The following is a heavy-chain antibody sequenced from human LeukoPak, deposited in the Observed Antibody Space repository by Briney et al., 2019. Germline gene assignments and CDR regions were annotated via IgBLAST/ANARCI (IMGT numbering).Heavy chain of an antibody. Sequence: GRSLRLSCAASGFTFSSYGMHWVRQAPGKGLEWVAVISYDGSNKYYADSVKGRFTISRDNSKNTLYLQMNSLRAEDTAVYYCAKDRPTLEQWLVPDYWGQGALVTVSS. CDR1: GFTFSSYG. D-gene: IGHD6-19*01. CDR3: AKDRPTLEQWLVPDY. V-gene: IGHV3-30*18. CDR2: ISYDGSNK. J-gene: IGHJ4*02.